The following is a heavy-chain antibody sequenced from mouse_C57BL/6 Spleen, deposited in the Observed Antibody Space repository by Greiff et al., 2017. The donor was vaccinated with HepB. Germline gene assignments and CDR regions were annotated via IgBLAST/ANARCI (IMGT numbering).Heavy chain of an antibody. CDR1: GYTFTSYW. V-gene: IGHV1-59*01. Sequence: VQLQQPGAELVRPGTSVKLSCKASGYTFTSYWMHWVKQRPGQGLEWIGVIDPSDSYTNYNQKFKGKATLTVDTSSSTAYMQLSSLTSEDSAVYYCARTYSNYVGNAMDYWGQGTSVTVSS. J-gene: IGHJ4*01. D-gene: IGHD2-5*01. CDR2: IDPSDSYT. CDR3: ARTYSNYVGNAMDY.